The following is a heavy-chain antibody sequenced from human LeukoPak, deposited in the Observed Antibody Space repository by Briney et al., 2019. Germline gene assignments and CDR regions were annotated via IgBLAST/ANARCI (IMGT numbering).Heavy chain of an antibody. V-gene: IGHV1-2*02. CDR3: ARGGRNTYYYDSSGYYYFDY. J-gene: IGHJ4*02. CDR2: INPNSGGT. D-gene: IGHD3-22*01. Sequence: GASVKVSCKASGYTFTGYYMHWVRQAPGQGLEWMGWINPNSGGTNYAQKFQGRVTMTRATSISTAYMELSRLRSDDTAVYYCARGGRNTYYYDSSGYYYFDYWGQGTLVTVSS. CDR1: GYTFTGYY.